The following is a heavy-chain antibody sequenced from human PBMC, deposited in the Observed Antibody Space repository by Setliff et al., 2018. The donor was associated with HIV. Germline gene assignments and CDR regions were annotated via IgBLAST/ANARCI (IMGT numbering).Heavy chain of an antibody. CDR3: ARAPAKKAGTGSDH. D-gene: IGHD6-19*01. CDR2: IIPIFNTA. V-gene: IGHV1-69*13. Sequence: SVKVSCKASGGTFSSYAISWVRQAPGQGLEWMGGIIPIFNTANYAQKFQVRVTLTADESTSTAYMELSSLRSEDTAVYYCARAPAKKAGTGSDHWGQGALVTVSS. CDR1: GGTFSSYA. J-gene: IGHJ4*02.